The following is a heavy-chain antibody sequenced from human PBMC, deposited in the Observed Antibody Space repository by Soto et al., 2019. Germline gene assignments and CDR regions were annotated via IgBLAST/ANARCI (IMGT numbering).Heavy chain of an antibody. J-gene: IGHJ4*02. CDR1: GFTFSGYG. V-gene: IGHV3-30*02. CDR3: ARDGVGATTFIGYFDY. Sequence: GGSLRLSCAASGFTFSGYGMHWVRQAPGKGLEWVAITRHDGSNTYYADSVRGRFTISRDNSKKTLYLQMDSLRAEDTAVYYCARDGVGATTFIGYFDYWGQGTLVTVSS. CDR2: TRHDGSNT. D-gene: IGHD1-26*01.